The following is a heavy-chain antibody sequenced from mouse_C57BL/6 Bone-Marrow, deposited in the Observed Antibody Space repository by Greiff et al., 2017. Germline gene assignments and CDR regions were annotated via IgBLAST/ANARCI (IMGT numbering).Heavy chain of an antibody. CDR3: AREGTTVGAPFDY. J-gene: IGHJ2*01. Sequence: QVQLQQPGAELVMPGASVKLSCKASGYTFTSYWMHWVKQRPGQGLEWIGEIDPSDSYTNYNQKFKGKSTLTVDKSSSTAYMQLSSLTSEDSAVYYCAREGTTVGAPFDYWGQGTTLTVSS. CDR2: IDPSDSYT. D-gene: IGHD1-1*01. CDR1: GYTFTSYW. V-gene: IGHV1-69*01.